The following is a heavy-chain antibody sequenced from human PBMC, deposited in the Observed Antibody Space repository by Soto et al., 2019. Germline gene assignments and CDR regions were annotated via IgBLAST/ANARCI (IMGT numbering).Heavy chain of an antibody. CDR2: LSGSGGST. D-gene: IGHD3-3*01. CDR1: GFTFSNYA. J-gene: IGHJ6*02. V-gene: IGHV3-23*01. CDR3: AYEREFWSGFYPASGQDV. Sequence: GGSLRLSCAASGFTFSNYAMNWVRQAPGKGLEWVSGLSGSGGSTYYADSVKGRFTISRDNSKNTRYLQMNSLRVEDTAVYYCAYEREFWSGFYPASGQDVWGQGTTVTVSS.